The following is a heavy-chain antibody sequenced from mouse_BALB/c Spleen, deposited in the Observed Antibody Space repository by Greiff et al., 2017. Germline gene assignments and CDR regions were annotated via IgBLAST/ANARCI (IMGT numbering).Heavy chain of an antibody. CDR2: ISSGSSTI. CDR1: GFTFSSFG. J-gene: IGHJ4*01. Sequence: EVKLQESGGGLVQPGGSRKLSCAASGFTFSSFGMHWVRQAPEKGLEWVAYISSGSSTIYYADTVKGRFTISRDNPKNTLFLQMTSLRSEDTAMYYCARPLRLRWAMDYWGQGTSVTVSS. D-gene: IGHD1-2*01. CDR3: ARPLRLRWAMDY. V-gene: IGHV5-17*02.